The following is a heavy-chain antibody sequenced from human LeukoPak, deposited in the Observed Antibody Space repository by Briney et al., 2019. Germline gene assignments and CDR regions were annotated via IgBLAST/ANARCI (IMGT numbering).Heavy chain of an antibody. CDR2: INSDGSST. CDR3: VRLSWELGDGGVT. CDR1: GFTFSSYW. D-gene: IGHD1-26*01. J-gene: IGHJ5*02. V-gene: IGHV3-74*01. Sequence: GGSLRLSCAASGFTFSSYWMHWVRQAPGKGLVWISRINSDGSSTSYADSVKGRFTISRDNAKNTLYLQMNSLRAEDTAVYYCVRLSWELGDGGVTWGQGTLVTVSS.